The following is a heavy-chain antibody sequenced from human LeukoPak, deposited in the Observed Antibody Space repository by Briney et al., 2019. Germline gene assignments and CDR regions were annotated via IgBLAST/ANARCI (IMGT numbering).Heavy chain of an antibody. J-gene: IGHJ4*02. CDR3: ARAPSGCGGTCAFDY. Sequence: SETLSPTCTVSGGSTSNSFWSWIRQPAGKGLEWIGRIYTDGSTNSNPSLRSRLTMSLDTSKNQFSLKLTSVTAADTAVYFCARAPSGCGGTCAFDYWGQGTLVTVSS. CDR1: GGSTSNSF. CDR2: IYTDGST. V-gene: IGHV4-4*07. D-gene: IGHD2-15*01.